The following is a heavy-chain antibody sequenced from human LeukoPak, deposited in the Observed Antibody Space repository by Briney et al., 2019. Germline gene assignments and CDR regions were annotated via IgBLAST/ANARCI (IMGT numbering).Heavy chain of an antibody. D-gene: IGHD5-24*01. J-gene: IGHJ5*02. Sequence: QAGGSLRLSCAASGFAFYKYWLSWVCQAPGKGLEWVANIKEDGSIEDYADSVKGRFTVSRDNAKNSLYLQMNSLKVEDTAVYYCVSQQLAPPWGQGTLVTVSS. CDR1: GFAFYKYW. CDR3: VSQQLAPP. V-gene: IGHV3-7*01. CDR2: IKEDGSIE.